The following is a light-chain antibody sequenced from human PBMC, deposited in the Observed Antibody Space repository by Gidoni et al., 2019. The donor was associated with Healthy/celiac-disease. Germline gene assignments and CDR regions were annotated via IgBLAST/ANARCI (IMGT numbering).Light chain of an antibody. CDR2: GKN. V-gene: IGLV3-19*01. Sequence: SSELNQDSAVSGALGQTVRITCQGDSLRSYYASWYQQKPGQAPVLVIYGKNNRPSGIPDRFSGSSSGNTASLTITGAQAEDEADYYCNSRDSSGNHPIFGGGTKLTVL. CDR3: NSRDSSGNHPI. J-gene: IGLJ2*01. CDR1: SLRSYY.